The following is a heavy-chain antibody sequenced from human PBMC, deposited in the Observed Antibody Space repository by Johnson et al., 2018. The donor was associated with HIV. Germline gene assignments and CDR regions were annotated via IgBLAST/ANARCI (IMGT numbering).Heavy chain of an antibody. CDR2: ISYDGSNK. V-gene: IGHV3-30*04. CDR3: ASKAAVTMHAFDI. J-gene: IGHJ3*02. D-gene: IGHD6-13*01. Sequence: QVQLVESGGGVVQPGRSLRLSCAASGFTFSSYAMHWVRQAPGKGLEWVAVISYDGSNKYYADSVKGRFTISRDNSKNTLYLQMNSLGAEDTAVYYCASKAAVTMHAFDIWGQGTMVTVSS. CDR1: GFTFSSYA.